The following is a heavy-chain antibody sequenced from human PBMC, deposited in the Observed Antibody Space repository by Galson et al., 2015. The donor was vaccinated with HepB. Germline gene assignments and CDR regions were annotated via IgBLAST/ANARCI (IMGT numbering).Heavy chain of an antibody. CDR2: ISGSARGT. Sequence: SLRLSCAASGLTFSSFAMTWVRQAPGKGLEWVSTISGSARGTYYADSVKGRFTISRDNSKNTLYLQMNSLRAEDTAIYFRAKHKGMELANYCMDVWGTGTTVTVS. V-gene: IGHV3-23*01. J-gene: IGHJ6*03. CDR3: AKHKGMELANYCMDV. D-gene: IGHD1-7*01. CDR1: GLTFSSFA.